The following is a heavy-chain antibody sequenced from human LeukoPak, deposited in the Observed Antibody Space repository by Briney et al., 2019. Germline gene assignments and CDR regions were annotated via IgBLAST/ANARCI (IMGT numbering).Heavy chain of an antibody. D-gene: IGHD1-26*01. V-gene: IGHV4-39*01. Sequence: PSETLSLTCTVSGDSTSSSSYYWGWIRQPPGKGLEWIGSIYFSGSTYYNPSLKSRVTISDDTSKNQFSLKLTSVTAADTAVYYCARIVGATDYFDHWGQGTLVTVSP. CDR1: GDSTSSSSYY. CDR3: ARIVGATDYFDH. CDR2: IYFSGST. J-gene: IGHJ4*02.